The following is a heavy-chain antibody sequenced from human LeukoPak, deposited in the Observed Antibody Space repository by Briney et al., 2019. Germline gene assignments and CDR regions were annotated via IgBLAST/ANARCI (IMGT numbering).Heavy chain of an antibody. CDR2: IASNGGGE. CDR3: AKRGHYSINWYHYFDY. V-gene: IGHV3-30*18. Sequence: VGSLRLSCAASGFTFTTYGLHWVRQAPGKGLEWGAAIASNGGGEYYADSVKGRFTISRDNSKNTLFLQMNSLRPDDTAVYYCAKRGHYSINWYHYFDYWGQGTLVTVSS. D-gene: IGHD6-13*01. CDR1: GFTFTTYG. J-gene: IGHJ4*02.